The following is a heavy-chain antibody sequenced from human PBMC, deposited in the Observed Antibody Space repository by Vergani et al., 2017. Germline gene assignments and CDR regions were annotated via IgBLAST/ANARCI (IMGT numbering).Heavy chain of an antibody. CDR2: ISSSSGYI. CDR3: ASRVNSSGGLDF. J-gene: IGHJ6*02. V-gene: IGHV3-21*02. CDR1: GFTFSRTT. D-gene: IGHD1/OR15-1a*01. Sequence: EVQLLDSGGGLVKPGGSLRLSCAGSGFTFSRTTLTWVRQAPGKGLGWVAPISSSSGYIHYGDAVRGRFTISRDHAKNSVYLQMSSLTVDDTGVYYCASRVNSSGGLDFWGQGTTVTVSS.